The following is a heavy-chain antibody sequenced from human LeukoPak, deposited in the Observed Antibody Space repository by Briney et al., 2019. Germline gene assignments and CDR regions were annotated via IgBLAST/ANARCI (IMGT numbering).Heavy chain of an antibody. CDR2: ITSGSSYI. CDR1: GFTFSSYN. Sequence: GGSLRLSCAASGFTFSSYNMNWVRQAPGKGLEWVSSITSGSSYIYYADSVKGRFTISRDNAKNSLYLQMNSLRAEDTAVYYCARARSSYGYGDAFDIWGQGTMVNVSS. J-gene: IGHJ3*02. CDR3: ARARSSYGYGDAFDI. D-gene: IGHD5-18*01. V-gene: IGHV3-21*01.